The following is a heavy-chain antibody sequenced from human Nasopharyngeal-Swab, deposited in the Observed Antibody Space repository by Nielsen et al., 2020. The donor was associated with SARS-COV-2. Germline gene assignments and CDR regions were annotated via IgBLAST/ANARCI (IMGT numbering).Heavy chain of an antibody. D-gene: IGHD1-26*01. CDR3: TREGGVGGTSAAFDI. J-gene: IGHJ3*02. CDR1: GFTFSSYA. Sequence: SLKISCAASGFTFSSYAMNWVRQAPGKGLEWVAVIAYDERYKHFADSVKGRFTVSRDNSKNTLYLQMDSLRAEDTAVYHCTREGGVGGTSAAFDIWGQGTMVTVSS. V-gene: IGHV3-30*04. CDR2: IAYDERYK.